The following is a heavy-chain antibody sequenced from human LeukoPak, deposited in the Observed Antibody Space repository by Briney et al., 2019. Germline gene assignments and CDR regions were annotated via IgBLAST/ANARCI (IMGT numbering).Heavy chain of an antibody. CDR1: GYTFTSYG. CDR3: ASFKTYYYDSSGYIPDAFDI. CDR2: ISAYNGNT. D-gene: IGHD3-22*01. V-gene: IGHV1-18*01. J-gene: IGHJ3*02. Sequence: GASVKVSCKASGYTFTSYGVSWVRQAPGQGLEWMGWISAYNGNTNYAQKLQGRVTMTTDTSTSTAYMELRSLRSDDTAVYYCASFKTYYYDSSGYIPDAFDIWGQGTMVTVSS.